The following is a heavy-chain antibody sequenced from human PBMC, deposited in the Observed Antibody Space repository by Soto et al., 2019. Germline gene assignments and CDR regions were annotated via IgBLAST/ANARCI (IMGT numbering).Heavy chain of an antibody. D-gene: IGHD2-15*01. Sequence: TLSLTCTVASGSSNSGDYHWSWIRQSPGKGLEWIGAIYYSGSTYYSPSHKSRIRISVDTSKNQFSLKVNSVTAADTAVYYSARDYRVPSAGAMYVWGQGTTVTVSS. CDR1: SGSSNSGDYH. J-gene: IGHJ6*02. CDR3: ARDYRVPSAGAMYV. CDR2: IYYSGST. V-gene: IGHV4-30-4*01.